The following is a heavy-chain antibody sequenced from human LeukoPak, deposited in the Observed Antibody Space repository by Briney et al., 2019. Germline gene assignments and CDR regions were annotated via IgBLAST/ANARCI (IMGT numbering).Heavy chain of an antibody. CDR3: AREVGDSRGYTWYYGMDV. D-gene: IGHD3-22*01. Sequence: GASVKVSCKASGYTFTSYYMHWVRQAPGQGLEWMGWINPNSGGTNYAQKFRGRVTMTRDTSISTAYMELSRLRSDDTAVYYCAREVGDSRGYTWYYGMDVWGQGTTVTVSS. CDR2: INPNSGGT. V-gene: IGHV1-2*02. J-gene: IGHJ6*02. CDR1: GYTFTSYY.